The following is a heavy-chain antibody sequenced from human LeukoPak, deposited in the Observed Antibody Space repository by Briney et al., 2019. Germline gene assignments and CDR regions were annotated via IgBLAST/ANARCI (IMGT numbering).Heavy chain of an antibody. CDR2: IYYSGST. CDR1: GGSISSYY. J-gene: IGHJ5*02. CDR3: ARDVGPRTGNWFDP. Sequence: SETLSLTCTVSGGSISSYYWSWIRQPPGKGLEWIGYIYYSGSTNYNPPLKSRVTISVDTSKNQFSLKLSSVTAADTAVYYCARDVGPRTGNWFDPWGQGTLVTVSS. V-gene: IGHV4-59*01. D-gene: IGHD3/OR15-3a*01.